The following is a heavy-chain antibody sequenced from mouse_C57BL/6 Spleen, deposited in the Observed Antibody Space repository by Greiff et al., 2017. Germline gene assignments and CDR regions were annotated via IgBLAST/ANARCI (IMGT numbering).Heavy chain of an antibody. CDR3: ARGDYYGSSSDY. Sequence: VKLVESGAELARPGASVKLSCKASGYTFTSYGISWVKQRTGQGLEWIGEIYPRSGNTYYNEKFKGKATLTADKSSSTAYMELRSLTSEDSAVYFCARGDYYGSSSDYWGQGTTLTVSS. CDR1: GYTFTSYG. D-gene: IGHD1-1*01. CDR2: IYPRSGNT. V-gene: IGHV1-81*01. J-gene: IGHJ2*01.